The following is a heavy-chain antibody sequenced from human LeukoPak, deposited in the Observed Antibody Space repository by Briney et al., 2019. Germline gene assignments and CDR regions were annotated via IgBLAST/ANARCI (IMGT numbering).Heavy chain of an antibody. CDR1: GFTFSSYA. CDR2: ISGSGGST. CDR3: AKPSSSGWTGADY. V-gene: IGHV3-23*01. Sequence: PGGSLRLSCAASGFTFSSYAMSWVRQAPGKGLEWVSAISGSGGSTSYADSVKGRFTISRDNSKNTLYLQMNSLRAEDTAVYYCAKPSSSGWTGADYWGQGTLATVSS. J-gene: IGHJ4*02. D-gene: IGHD6-19*01.